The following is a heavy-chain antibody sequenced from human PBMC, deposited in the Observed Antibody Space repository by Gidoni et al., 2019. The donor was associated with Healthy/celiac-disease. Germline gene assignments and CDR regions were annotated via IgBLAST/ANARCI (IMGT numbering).Heavy chain of an antibody. Sequence: GGVVQPGRSLRLSCAASGFTFSSYAMHWVRQAPGKGLEWVAVISYDGSNKYYADSVKGRFTISRDNYKNTLYLQMNSLRAEDTAVYYCARDRYYYGSGTCIDYWGQGTLVTVSS. V-gene: IGHV3-30-3*01. D-gene: IGHD3-10*01. CDR2: ISYDGSNK. J-gene: IGHJ4*02. CDR1: GFTFSSYA. CDR3: ARDRYYYGSGTCIDY.